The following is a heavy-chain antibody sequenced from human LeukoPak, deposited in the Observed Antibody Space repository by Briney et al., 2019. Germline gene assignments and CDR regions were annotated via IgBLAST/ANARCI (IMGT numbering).Heavy chain of an antibody. CDR3: ARRPLGWGRGGNGWFADY. J-gene: IGHJ4*02. CDR2: IYPGDSDT. D-gene: IGHD6-19*01. CDR1: GYSFTSHW. V-gene: IGHV5-51*01. Sequence: GESLKISCKVSGYSFTSHWIGWVRQMPGKGLEWMGIIYPGDSDTRYSPSFQGQVTISADKSISTAYLQWSSLKASDTAMYYCARRPLGWGRGGNGWFADYWGQGTLVTVSS.